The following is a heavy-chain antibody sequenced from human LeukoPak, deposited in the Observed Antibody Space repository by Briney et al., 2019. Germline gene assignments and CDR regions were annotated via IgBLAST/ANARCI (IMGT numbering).Heavy chain of an antibody. D-gene: IGHD3-10*01. J-gene: IGHJ5*02. CDR2: ISYDGSNK. CDR3: AAHSGIYPSGWFDP. V-gene: IGHV3-30*04. Sequence: GGSLRLSCAASGFTFSSYAMHWVRQAAGKGLEWVAVISYDGSNKYYADSVKGRFTISRDNSKNTLYLQMNSLRAEDTAVYYCAAHSGIYPSGWFDPWGQGTLVTVSS. CDR1: GFTFSSYA.